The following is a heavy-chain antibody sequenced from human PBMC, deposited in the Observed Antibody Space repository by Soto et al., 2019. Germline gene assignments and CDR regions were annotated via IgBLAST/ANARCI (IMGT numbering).Heavy chain of an antibody. J-gene: IGHJ2*01. D-gene: IGHD4-17*01. CDR2: TRNKANSYTT. CDR1: GFTFSDHY. V-gene: IGHV3-72*01. Sequence: EVQLVESGGGLVQPGGSLRLSCAASGFTFSDHYMDWDRQAPGKGLEWVGRTRNKANSYTTEYAASVKGRFTISRDDSKNSLYLQMNSLKTEDTAVYYCARGAGNRGLGLDLWGRGTLVTVSS. CDR3: ARGAGNRGLGLDL.